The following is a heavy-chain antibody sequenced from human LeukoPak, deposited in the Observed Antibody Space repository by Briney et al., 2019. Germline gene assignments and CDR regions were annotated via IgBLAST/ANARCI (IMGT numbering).Heavy chain of an antibody. CDR2: IYHTGST. J-gene: IGHJ5*02. CDR3: ARGNYVDWFDP. CDR1: GGSFSNHY. Sequence: SETLSLTCTVSGGSFSNHYWSWIRQPPGKGLEWIGYIYHTGSTNYNPSLKSRVTISVDTSKNHFSLKLSSVTAADTAVYYCARGNYVDWFDPWGQGTQVTVST. D-gene: IGHD1-7*01. V-gene: IGHV4-59*11.